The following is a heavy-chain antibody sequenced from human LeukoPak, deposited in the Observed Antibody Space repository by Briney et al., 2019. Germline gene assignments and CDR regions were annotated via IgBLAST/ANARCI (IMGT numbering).Heavy chain of an antibody. CDR2: ISGSGGST. V-gene: IGHV3-23*01. D-gene: IGHD6-13*01. Sequence: GGSLRLSCAASGFTFSSYSMNWVRQAPGKGLEWVSAISGSGGSTYYADSVKGRFTISRDNSKNTLYLQMNSLRAEDTAVYYCAKGYSSSWFDYWGQGTLVTVSS. J-gene: IGHJ4*02. CDR1: GFTFSSYS. CDR3: AKGYSSSWFDY.